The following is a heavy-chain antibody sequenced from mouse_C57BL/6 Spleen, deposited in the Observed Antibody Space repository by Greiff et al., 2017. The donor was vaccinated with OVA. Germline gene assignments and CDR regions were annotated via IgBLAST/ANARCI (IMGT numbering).Heavy chain of an antibody. CDR2: IDPETGGT. Sequence: VKLQESGAELVRPGASVTLSCKASGYTFTDYEMHWVKQTPVHGLEWIGAIDPETGGTAYNQKFKGKAILTADKSSSTAYMELRSLTSEDSAVYYCTRIYYEDAMDYWGQGTSVTVSS. CDR3: TRIYYEDAMDY. D-gene: IGHD2-4*01. V-gene: IGHV1-15*01. J-gene: IGHJ4*01. CDR1: GYTFTDYE.